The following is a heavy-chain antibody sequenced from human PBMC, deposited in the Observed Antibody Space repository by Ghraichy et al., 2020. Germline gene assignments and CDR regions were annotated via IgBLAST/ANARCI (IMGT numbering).Heavy chain of an antibody. CDR1: GFTFSGSA. V-gene: IGHV3-73*01. J-gene: IGHJ5*02. CDR2: IRSKANSYAT. CDR3: TRLETTVVVTAIP. D-gene: IGHD2-21*02. Sequence: GGSLRLSCAASGFTFSGSAMHWVRQASGKGLEWVGRIRSKANSYATAYAASVKGRFTISRDDSKNTAYLQMNSLKTEDTAVYYCTRLETTVVVTAIPWGQGTLVTVSS.